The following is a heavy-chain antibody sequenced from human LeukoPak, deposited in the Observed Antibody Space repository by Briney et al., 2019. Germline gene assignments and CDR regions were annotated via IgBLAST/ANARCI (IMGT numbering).Heavy chain of an antibody. CDR2: ISYDGSNK. Sequence: GGSLRLSCAASGFTFSSYGMHWVRQAPGKGLEWAAVISYDGSNKYYADSVKGRFTISRDNSKNTLYLQMNSLRAEDTAVYYCAKVDSSEGFDYWGQGTLVTVSS. CDR1: GFTFSSYG. J-gene: IGHJ4*02. V-gene: IGHV3-30*18. CDR3: AKVDSSEGFDY. D-gene: IGHD3-22*01.